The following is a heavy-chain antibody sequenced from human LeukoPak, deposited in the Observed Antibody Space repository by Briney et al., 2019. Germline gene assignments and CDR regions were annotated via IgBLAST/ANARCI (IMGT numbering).Heavy chain of an antibody. CDR1: GFTFSSYS. CDR3: ALALVSLQNIAAAGSTGAFDM. D-gene: IGHD6-13*01. V-gene: IGHV3-48*02. Sequence: PGRSLRLSCAASGFTFSSYSMNWVRQAPGKGLEWVSYISSSSTIYYADSVKGRFTISRDNAKNSLYLQMNSLRDEDTAVYYCALALVSLQNIAAAGSTGAFDMWGRGTMVTVSS. CDR2: ISSSSTI. J-gene: IGHJ3*02.